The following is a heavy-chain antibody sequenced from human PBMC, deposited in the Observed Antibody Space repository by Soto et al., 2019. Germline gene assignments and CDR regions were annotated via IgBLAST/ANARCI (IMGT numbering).Heavy chain of an antibody. CDR3: ARDKLPGLFDY. CDR2: INHSGST. V-gene: IGHV4-34*01. CDR1: GGSFSGYY. J-gene: IGHJ4*02. Sequence: SETLSLTCAVYGGSFSGYYWTWIRQPPGTGLEWIGEINHSGSTNYNPSLKSRVTISVDTSKNQFSLKLTSVTAAGTAVYYCARDKLPGLFDYWGQGTLVTVFS.